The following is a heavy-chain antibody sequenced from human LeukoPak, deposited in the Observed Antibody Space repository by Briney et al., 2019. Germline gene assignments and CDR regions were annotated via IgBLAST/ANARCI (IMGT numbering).Heavy chain of an antibody. J-gene: IGHJ6*02. CDR3: ARVPIHYYYYGMDV. CDR2: IYYSGST. CDR1: GGSISSYY. Sequence: SETLSLTCTVSGGSISSYYWSWIRQPPGKGLEWIGYIYYSGSTNYNPSLKSRVTISVDTSKNQFSLKLSSVTAADTAVYYCARVPIHYYYYGMDVWGQGTTVTVSS. V-gene: IGHV4-59*01.